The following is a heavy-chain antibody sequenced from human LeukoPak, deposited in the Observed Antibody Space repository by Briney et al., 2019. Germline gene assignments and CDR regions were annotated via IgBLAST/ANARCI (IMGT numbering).Heavy chain of an antibody. D-gene: IGHD1-14*01. CDR3: AAPSRIQLDY. CDR1: GFTFTSSA. J-gene: IGHJ4*02. Sequence: SVKVSCKASGFTFTSSALQWVRQARGRRLEGIGWIVVGSGNTNYAQMFQGRVTITRDRSTSTAYMELSSLRSEDTAVYYCAAPSRIQLDYWGQGTLVTVSS. V-gene: IGHV1-58*01. CDR2: IVVGSGNT.